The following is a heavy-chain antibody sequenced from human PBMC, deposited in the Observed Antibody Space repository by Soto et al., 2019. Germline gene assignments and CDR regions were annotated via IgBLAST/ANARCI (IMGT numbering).Heavy chain of an antibody. J-gene: IGHJ6*02. Sequence: SETLSLTCTVSGGSISSGGYYWSWIRQHPGKGLEWIGYIYYSGGTYYNPSLKSRVTISVDTSKNQFSLKLSSVTAADTAVYYCARARGGTMVRGSGYYGMDVWGQGTTVTVSS. CDR3: ARARGGTMVRGSGYYGMDV. CDR1: GGSISSGGYY. CDR2: IYYSGGT. D-gene: IGHD3-10*01. V-gene: IGHV4-31*03.